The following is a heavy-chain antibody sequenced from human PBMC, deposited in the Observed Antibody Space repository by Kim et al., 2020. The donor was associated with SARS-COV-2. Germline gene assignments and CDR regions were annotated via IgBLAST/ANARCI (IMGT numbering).Heavy chain of an antibody. CDR1: GGSISSYY. CDR3: ARVYRSGWYEGFFDY. CDR2: IYYSGST. Sequence: SETLSLTCTVSGGSISSYYWSWIRQPPGKGLEWIGYIYYSGSTNYNPSLKSRVTISVDTSKNQFSLKLSSVTAADTAVYYCARVYRSGWYEGFFDYWGQGTLVTVSS. J-gene: IGHJ4*02. D-gene: IGHD6-19*01. V-gene: IGHV4-59*13.